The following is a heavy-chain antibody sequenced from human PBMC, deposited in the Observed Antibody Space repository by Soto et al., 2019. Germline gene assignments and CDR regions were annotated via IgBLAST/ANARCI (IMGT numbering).Heavy chain of an antibody. CDR1: GFTFSTYG. CDR2: MGNDGITT. V-gene: IGHV3-30*18. J-gene: IGHJ3*02. CDR3: AKEFQWELHAFDI. Sequence: QVQLVESGGGVVQPGRSLRLSCAASGFTFSTYGMHWVRQAPGKGLEWVAVMGNDGITTFYADSVKGRFTISRDKSKNTLLLQMNSLRADDTAVYYCAKEFQWELHAFDIWGQGTMVTVSS. D-gene: IGHD1-26*01.